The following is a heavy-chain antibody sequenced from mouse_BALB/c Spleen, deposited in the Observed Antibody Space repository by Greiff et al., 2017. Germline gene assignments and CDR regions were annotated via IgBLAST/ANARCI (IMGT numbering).Heavy chain of an antibody. CDR3: TRCGNYLYYAMDY. Sequence: VQLQQPGAELVRPGASVKLSCKASGYTFTSYWINWVKQRPGQGLEWIGNIYPSDSYTNYNQKFKDKATLTVDKSSSTAYMQLSSPTSEDSAVYYCTRCGNYLYYAMDYWGQGTSVTVSS. D-gene: IGHD2-1*01. CDR2: IYPSDSYT. J-gene: IGHJ4*01. V-gene: IGHV1-69*02. CDR1: GYTFTSYW.